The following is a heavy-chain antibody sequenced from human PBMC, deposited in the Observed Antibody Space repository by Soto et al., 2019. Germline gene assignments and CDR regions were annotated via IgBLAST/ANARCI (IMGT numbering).Heavy chain of an antibody. V-gene: IGHV3-33*01. CDR1: GFTFSSYG. Sequence: QVQLVESGGGVVQPGRSLRLSCAASGFTFSSYGMHWVRQAPGKGLEWVAVIWYDGSNKYYADSVKGRFTISRDNSKNTLYLQMNSLRAEDTAVYYCARGHLGGGHIVATYFDSWGQGTLVTVSS. CDR2: IWYDGSNK. D-gene: IGHD5-12*01. CDR3: ARGHLGGGHIVATYFDS. J-gene: IGHJ4*02.